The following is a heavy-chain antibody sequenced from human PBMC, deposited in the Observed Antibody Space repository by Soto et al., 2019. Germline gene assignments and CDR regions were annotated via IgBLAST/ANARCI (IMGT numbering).Heavy chain of an antibody. V-gene: IGHV3-7*01. Sequence: GGSLRLSCAASGFTFSSYWMSWVRQTPGKGLERVANIKQDGSEKYYVDSVKGRFTISRDNAKNSLYLQMNSLRAEDTAVYYCAIDDYYDTSGYLALFDYWGQGTLVTVSS. D-gene: IGHD3-22*01. CDR3: AIDDYYDTSGYLALFDY. J-gene: IGHJ4*02. CDR2: IKQDGSEK. CDR1: GFTFSSYW.